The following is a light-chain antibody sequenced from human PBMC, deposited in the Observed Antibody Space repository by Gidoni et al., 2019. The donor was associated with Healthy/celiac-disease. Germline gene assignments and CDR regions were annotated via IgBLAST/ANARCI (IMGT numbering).Light chain of an antibody. CDR1: SSNSGAGYD. V-gene: IGLV1-40*01. Sequence: QSVLTQPPSVSGAPGQSATIPCNGSSSNSGAGYDVHWYQQLPGTAPKLLSYGNSNRPSGVPDRFSGTKSGTSASLAITGLQAEDEADYYCQSYDSSLSGSVFGGGTKLTVL. J-gene: IGLJ3*02. CDR2: GNS. CDR3: QSYDSSLSGSV.